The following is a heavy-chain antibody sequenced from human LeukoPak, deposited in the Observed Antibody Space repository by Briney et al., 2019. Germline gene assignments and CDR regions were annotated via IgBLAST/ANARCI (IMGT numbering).Heavy chain of an antibody. CDR3: AKDIAVDWFDAFDI. V-gene: IGHV3-23*01. J-gene: IGHJ3*02. CDR1: GFTLSGYS. CDR2: ISGSGGST. D-gene: IGHD6-19*01. Sequence: GGSLRLSCAASGFTLSGYSMNWVRQAPGKGLEWVSAISGSGGSTYYADSVKGRFTISRDNSKNTLYLQMNSLRAEDTAVYYCAKDIAVDWFDAFDIWGQGTMVTVSS.